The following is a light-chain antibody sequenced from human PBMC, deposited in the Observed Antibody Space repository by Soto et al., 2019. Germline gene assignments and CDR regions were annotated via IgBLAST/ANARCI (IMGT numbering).Light chain of an antibody. CDR3: QQSYTQNT. CDR2: STS. V-gene: IGKV1-39*01. CDR1: QTIAPY. J-gene: IGKJ2*01. Sequence: DIHLTQSPSSLSASVGDSVTITCRASQTIAPYLHWYQQKPGKAPQLLIYSTSSLQSGVPSRFSGSGSGTDFTLTITSLQPEDFATYYCQQSYTQNTFCQGTTVEIK.